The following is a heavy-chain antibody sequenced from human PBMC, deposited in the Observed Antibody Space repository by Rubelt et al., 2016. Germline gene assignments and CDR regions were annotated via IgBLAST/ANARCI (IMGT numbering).Heavy chain of an antibody. J-gene: IGHJ4*02. D-gene: IGHD3-22*01. CDR2: IYYSGST. V-gene: IGHV4-39*07. CDR1: GGSISSYY. Sequence: QLQESGPGLVKPSETLSLTCTVSGGSISSYYWGWIRQPPGKGLEWIGSIYYSGSTYYNPSLKSRVTISVDTSKNQFSLKLSSVTAADTAVYYCARVANYYYGIRGSRRYYFDYWGQGTLVTVSS. CDR3: ARVANYYYGIRGSRRYYFDY.